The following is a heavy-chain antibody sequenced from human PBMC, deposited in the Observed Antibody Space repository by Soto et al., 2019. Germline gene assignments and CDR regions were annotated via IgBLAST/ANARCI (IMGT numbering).Heavy chain of an antibody. CDR3: ASIWFGDFDY. CDR2: FHSSGAT. V-gene: IGHV4-30-4*01. CDR1: GASISSADYY. D-gene: IGHD3-10*01. Sequence: QVQLQESGPGLVKPSQTLSLTCTVSGASISSADYYWSWIRQPPGKGLEWIGYFHSSGATYKDPSLKSRVTISVATSKNPISLKLDSVTAADTAIYYCASIWFGDFDYWGHGTLVTISS. J-gene: IGHJ4*01.